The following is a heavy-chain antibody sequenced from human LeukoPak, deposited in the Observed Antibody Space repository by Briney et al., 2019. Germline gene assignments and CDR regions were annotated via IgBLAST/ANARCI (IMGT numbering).Heavy chain of an antibody. J-gene: IGHJ4*02. Sequence: SETLSLICIVSGAYVTTYSWNWIRQSPGKGLEWIGYFALSGPTSYSSSLKSRVTISRDTSKNQLSLKLTSVTAADTAVYYCARWGESEWAFASWGPGTLVTVSS. V-gene: IGHV4-59*08. CDR3: ARWGESEWAFAS. CDR2: FALSGPT. CDR1: GAYVTTYS. D-gene: IGHD2-8*01.